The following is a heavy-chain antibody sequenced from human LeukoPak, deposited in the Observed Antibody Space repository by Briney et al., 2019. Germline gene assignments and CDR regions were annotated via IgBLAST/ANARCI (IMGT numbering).Heavy chain of an antibody. D-gene: IGHD6-13*01. CDR2: ITCSRSYT. Sequence: GGSLRLSCVVSGIPFSDYYMNWIRQAPGKGLEWISYITCSRSYTDYADSVKGRYTISRDNAKSALYLQLNSLRLEDTAVYYCAAGTAADFWGQGTLVTVSS. CDR1: GIPFSDYY. V-gene: IGHV3-11*03. J-gene: IGHJ4*02. CDR3: AAGTAADF.